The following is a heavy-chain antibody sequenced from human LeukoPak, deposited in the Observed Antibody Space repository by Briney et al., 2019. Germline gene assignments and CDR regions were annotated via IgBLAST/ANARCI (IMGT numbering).Heavy chain of an antibody. CDR1: GGTFSSYA. V-gene: IGHV1-69*13. J-gene: IGHJ3*02. Sequence: GASVKVSCKASGGTFSSYAISWVRQAPGQGLEWMGGLIPIFGTANYAQKFQGRVTITAGESTSTAYMELSSLRSGDTAVYYCARDRGAYYGVHAFDIWGQGTMVTVSS. D-gene: IGHD3-16*01. CDR2: LIPIFGTA. CDR3: ARDRGAYYGVHAFDI.